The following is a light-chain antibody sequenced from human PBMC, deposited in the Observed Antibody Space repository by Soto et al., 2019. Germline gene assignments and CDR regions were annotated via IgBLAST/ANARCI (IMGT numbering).Light chain of an antibody. CDR2: GNS. CDR3: QSYDGSLSGYV. V-gene: IGLV1-40*01. Sequence: SVLTQPPSVSGSPGQGATISCTESSSNIGAGYDVHWYQQLPGTAPILLVYGNSNRPSGVPDRFSGSKSGTSASLAITGLQAEYEADYYCQSYDGSLSGYVFGTGTKVTIL. J-gene: IGLJ1*01. CDR1: SSNIGAGYD.